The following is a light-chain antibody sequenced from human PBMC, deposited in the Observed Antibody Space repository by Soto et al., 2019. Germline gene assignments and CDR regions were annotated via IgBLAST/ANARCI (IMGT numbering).Light chain of an antibody. CDR3: SSYTSSSTLYV. CDR2: EVT. V-gene: IGLV2-14*01. J-gene: IGLJ1*01. Sequence: QSVLTQPASVSGSPGQSITISCTGSSSDVGAYHFVSWYQHHPGKAPKLILYEVTARPSGVSSRFSGSKSGNTASLTISGLQAEDEADYYCSSYTSSSTLYVFGTGTKVTVL. CDR1: SSDVGAYHF.